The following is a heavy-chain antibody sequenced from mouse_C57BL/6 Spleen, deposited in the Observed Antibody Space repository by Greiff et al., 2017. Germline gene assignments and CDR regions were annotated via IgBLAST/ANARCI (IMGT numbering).Heavy chain of an antibody. Sequence: VQLQQSGAELVRPGASVKLSCTASGFNIKDDYMHWVKQRPEQGLEWIGWLDPENGDTEYASKFQGKATITADTSSNTAYLQLSSLTSEDTAVXYCTPYGNYGNAMDYWGQGTSVTVSS. J-gene: IGHJ4*01. V-gene: IGHV14-4*01. CDR1: GFNIKDDY. D-gene: IGHD2-1*01. CDR2: LDPENGDT. CDR3: TPYGNYGNAMDY.